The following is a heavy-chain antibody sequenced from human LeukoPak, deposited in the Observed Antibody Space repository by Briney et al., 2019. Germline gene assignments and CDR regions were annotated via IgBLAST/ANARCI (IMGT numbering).Heavy chain of an antibody. CDR3: AKDSKIPQQTLDY. Sequence: GSRRLSCAASGFTFSSYAMSWVRQAPGKGLEWVSAISGSGGSTYYADSVKGRFTISRDNSKNTLYLQMNSLRAEDTAVYYCAKDSKIPQQTLDYWGQGTLVSVCS. J-gene: IGHJ4*02. D-gene: IGHD6-13*01. CDR1: GFTFSSYA. V-gene: IGHV3-23*01. CDR2: ISGSGGST.